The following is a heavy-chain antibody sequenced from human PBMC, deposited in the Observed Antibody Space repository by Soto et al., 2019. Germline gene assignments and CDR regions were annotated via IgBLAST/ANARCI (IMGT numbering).Heavy chain of an antibody. CDR2: IYYSGST. Sequence: QVQLQESGPGLVKPSQTLSLTCTVSGGSISSGGYYWSWIRQHPVKGLEWIGYIYYSGSTYYNPSLKSRVTISVDTSKNQFSLKLSSVTAADTAVYYCARTGGSYLSAEYFQHWGQGTLVTVSS. J-gene: IGHJ1*01. CDR1: GGSISSGGYY. V-gene: IGHV4-31*03. D-gene: IGHD1-26*01. CDR3: ARTGGSYLSAEYFQH.